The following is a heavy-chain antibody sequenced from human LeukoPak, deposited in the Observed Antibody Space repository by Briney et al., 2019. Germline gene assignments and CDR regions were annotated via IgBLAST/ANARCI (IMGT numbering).Heavy chain of an antibody. CDR1: GDSIRSDR. V-gene: IGHV4-4*09. CDR3: ARTPPRRGWAYYFDY. Sequence: SETLSLTCAVSGDSIRSDRWNWIRQIPGKGLEWIGYIYHTATTNYNHSFRTRVTMSLDTSNNQFSLRLTSVTAADTAVYYCARTPPRRGWAYYFDYWGQGALVTVS. J-gene: IGHJ4*02. CDR2: IYHTATT. D-gene: IGHD6-19*01.